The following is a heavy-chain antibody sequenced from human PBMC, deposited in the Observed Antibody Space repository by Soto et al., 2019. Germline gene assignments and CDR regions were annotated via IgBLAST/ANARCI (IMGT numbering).Heavy chain of an antibody. CDR1: GFTFSDYY. Sequence: QVQLVESGGGLVKPGGSLRLSCAASGFTFSDYYASWLRQSPGKGLEWISYISGNSLDTNYADSVRGRFTISRDNAENSLYLQMNYLRAGDTARYYCASGQKIRMAEIWGQGTMVTVSS. J-gene: IGHJ3*02. D-gene: IGHD2-15*01. V-gene: IGHV3-11*05. CDR2: ISGNSLDT. CDR3: ASGQKIRMAEI.